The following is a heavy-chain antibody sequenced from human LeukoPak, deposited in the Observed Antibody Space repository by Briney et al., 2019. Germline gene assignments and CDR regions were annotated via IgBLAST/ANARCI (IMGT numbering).Heavy chain of an antibody. CDR1: GFTFSSYA. J-gene: IGHJ6*02. V-gene: IGHV3-30-3*01. D-gene: IGHD4-11*01. CDR3: ARDKTTEYYYYGMDV. CDR2: ISYDGSNK. Sequence: GRSLRLSCAASGFTFSSYAMHWVRQAPGKGLEWVAVISYDGSNKYYADSVKGRFTISRDNSKNTLYLKMNSLRAEDTAVYYCARDKTTEYYYYGMDVWGQGTTVTVSS.